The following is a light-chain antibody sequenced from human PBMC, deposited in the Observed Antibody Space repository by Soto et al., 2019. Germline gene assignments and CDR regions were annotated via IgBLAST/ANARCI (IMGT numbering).Light chain of an antibody. CDR1: QSVGNN. CDR2: GAY. CDR3: QHYNYWPPKT. J-gene: IGKJ1*01. V-gene: IGKV3-15*01. Sequence: EIGLTQSPGTLSLSPGERANLSCRASQSVGNNLAWYQQKPGQAPRLLIYGAYTRATGIPARFSGSGSGTDFTLTISSLQSEDFAVYYCQHYNYWPPKTFGQGTKVDI.